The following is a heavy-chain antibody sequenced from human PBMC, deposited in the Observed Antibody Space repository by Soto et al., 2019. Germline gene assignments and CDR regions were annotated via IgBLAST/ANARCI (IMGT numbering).Heavy chain of an antibody. CDR3: SSEGVWLGATYFDY. Sequence: QVQLQESGPGLVKPSETLTLTGTVSGDSISNYHWTWIRQTPGKGLEWIGYVFHSGSTKYHPSLKSPATIALDTYKSEFSLKLKSVTAADTAIYYCSSEGVWLGATYFDYWSQGTLVTVSS. J-gene: IGHJ4*02. V-gene: IGHV4-59*01. D-gene: IGHD3-10*01. CDR1: GDSISNYH. CDR2: VFHSGST.